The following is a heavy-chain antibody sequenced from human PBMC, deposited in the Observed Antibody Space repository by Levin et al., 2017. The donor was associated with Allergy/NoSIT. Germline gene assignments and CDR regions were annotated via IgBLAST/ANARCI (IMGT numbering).Heavy chain of an antibody. CDR1: GYTFTGYY. CDR3: ARVTSSGWYFDY. V-gene: IGHV1-2*02. J-gene: IGHJ4*02. Sequence: ASVKVSCKASGYTFTGYYIHWVRQAPGQGLEWMGWVNPNSGGTTYPQNFQGRVTMTRDTSISTAYMELSSLRSDDTAVYYCARVTSSGWYFDYWGQGTLATVSS. D-gene: IGHD6-19*01. CDR2: VNPNSGGT.